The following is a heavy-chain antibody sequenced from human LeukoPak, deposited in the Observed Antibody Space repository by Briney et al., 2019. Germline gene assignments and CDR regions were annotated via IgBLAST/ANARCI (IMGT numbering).Heavy chain of an antibody. J-gene: IGHJ4*02. CDR1: GYTFTGYY. CDR3: ARRGQSGDSSGLDY. CDR2: INPNSGDT. Sequence: ASVKVSCKSSGYTFTGYYIHWVRQAPGQGLEWMGWINPNSGDTNYAQKFQGRVTMTRDTSISTAYMELSRLRSDDTAVYYCARRGQSGDSSGLDYRGQGTLVTVSS. V-gene: IGHV1-2*02. D-gene: IGHD6-19*01.